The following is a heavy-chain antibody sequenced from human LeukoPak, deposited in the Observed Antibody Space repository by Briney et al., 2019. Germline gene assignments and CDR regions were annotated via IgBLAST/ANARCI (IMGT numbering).Heavy chain of an antibody. CDR2: IYYSGST. CDR3: ASSYDSSGYPYYFDY. J-gene: IGHJ4*02. D-gene: IGHD3-22*01. Sequence: PSETLSLTCTVSGGSISSSSYYWGWIRQPPGKGLEWIGSIYYSGSTYYNPSLKSRVTISVDTSKNQFSLKLSSVTAADTAVYYCASSYDSSGYPYYFDYWGQGTLVTVSS. CDR1: GGSISSSSYY. V-gene: IGHV4-39*07.